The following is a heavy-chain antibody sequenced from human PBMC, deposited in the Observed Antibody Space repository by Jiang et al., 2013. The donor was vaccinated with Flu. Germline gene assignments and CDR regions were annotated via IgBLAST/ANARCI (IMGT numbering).Heavy chain of an antibody. CDR1: GYSFTSYW. J-gene: IGHJ4*02. D-gene: IGHD2-15*01. Sequence: GAEVKKPGESLKISCKGSGYSFTSYWIGWVRQMPGKGLEWMGIIYPGDSDTRYSPSFQGQVTISADKSISTAYLQWSSLKASDTAMYYCARHHSVGVLGGSCYSVWGQGTLVTVSS. CDR3: ARHHSVGVLGGSCYSV. V-gene: IGHV5-51*01. CDR2: IYPGDSDT.